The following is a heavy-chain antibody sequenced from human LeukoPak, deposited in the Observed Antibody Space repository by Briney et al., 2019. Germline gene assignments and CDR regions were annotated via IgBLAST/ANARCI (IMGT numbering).Heavy chain of an antibody. CDR3: ARGYYDFWSGYPSFDY. D-gene: IGHD3-3*01. Sequence: SRTLSLTCTVSGGSISSGSYYWSWIRQPAGKGLEWIGRIYTSGSTNYNPSLKSRVTISVDTSKNQFSLKLSSVTAADTAVYYCARGYYDFWSGYPSFDYWGQGTLVTVSS. CDR1: GGSISSGSYY. V-gene: IGHV4-61*02. J-gene: IGHJ4*02. CDR2: IYTSGST.